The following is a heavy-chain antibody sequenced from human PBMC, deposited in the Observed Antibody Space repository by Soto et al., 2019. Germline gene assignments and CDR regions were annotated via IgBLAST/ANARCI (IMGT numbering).Heavy chain of an antibody. V-gene: IGHV2-5*02. Sequence: QITLKESGPTLVKPTQTLTLTCTFSAFSLSTGGVGVGWIRQPPGKALEWLALIYWDDDKRYSPSLRSRLTITKETSKNQVVLTMTNMDPVDTATYYCIHSRCGGDCLQSYASYYYYGMDVWGQGTTVTVSS. CDR1: AFSLSTGGVG. D-gene: IGHD2-21*02. CDR2: IYWDDDK. CDR3: IHSRCGGDCLQSYASYYYYGMDV. J-gene: IGHJ6*02.